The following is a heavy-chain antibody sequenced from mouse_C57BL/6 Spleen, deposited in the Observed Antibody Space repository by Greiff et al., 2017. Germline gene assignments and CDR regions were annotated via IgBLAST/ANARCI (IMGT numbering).Heavy chain of an antibody. Sequence: VQLQQPGAELVKPGASVKLSCKASGYTFTSYWMHWGKQRPGQGLEWIGMIHPNSGSTNYNEKFKSKATLTVDKSSSTAYMQLSSLTSEDSAVYYCAIITTVVFDYWGQGTTLTVSS. CDR3: AIITTVVFDY. V-gene: IGHV1-64*01. CDR2: IHPNSGST. D-gene: IGHD1-1*01. J-gene: IGHJ2*01. CDR1: GYTFTSYW.